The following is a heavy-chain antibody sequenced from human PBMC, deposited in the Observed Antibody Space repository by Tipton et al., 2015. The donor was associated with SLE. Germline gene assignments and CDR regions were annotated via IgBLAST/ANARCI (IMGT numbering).Heavy chain of an antibody. Sequence: QLVQSGAEVKKPGASVKVSCKASGYTFTGSYLHWVRQAPGQGLEWVGWINPSTGGTDYAQKFRGRVTLTRDTSISTAYMELSGLRSDDTALYYCARVGQCHSGDDYWGQGTLVTVSS. CDR3: ARVGQCHSGDDY. CDR1: GYTFTGSY. V-gene: IGHV1-2*02. D-gene: IGHD7-27*01. J-gene: IGHJ4*02. CDR2: INPSTGGT.